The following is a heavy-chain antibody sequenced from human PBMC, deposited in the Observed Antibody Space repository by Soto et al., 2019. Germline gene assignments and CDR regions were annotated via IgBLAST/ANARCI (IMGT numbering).Heavy chain of an antibody. CDR3: ARHSYCSSICWFDP. Sequence: SETLSLTCSVSGDSISNSRFYWAWIRQPPGEGLEWIGSIYHTGNAYYNPSLKSRVTIFVDTSKNQFSLKLSSVTAADTAVYYCARHSYCSSICWFDPWGQGTLVTVSS. CDR2: IYHTGNA. J-gene: IGHJ5*02. D-gene: IGHD2-2*01. V-gene: IGHV4-39*01. CDR1: GDSISNSRFY.